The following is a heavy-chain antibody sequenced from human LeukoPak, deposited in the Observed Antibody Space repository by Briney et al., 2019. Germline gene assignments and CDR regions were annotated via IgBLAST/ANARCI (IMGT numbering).Heavy chain of an antibody. Sequence: ASETLSLTCTVSGGSISNYYWSWIRQPAGKGLEWIGRIYTSGSTNYNPSLKSRVTMSVDTSKNQFSLKLSSVTAADTAVYYCARDQASCSSTSCYPYYYYGMDVWGQGTTVTVSS. CDR2: IYTSGST. CDR1: GGSISNYY. J-gene: IGHJ6*02. CDR3: ARDQASCSSTSCYPYYYYGMDV. D-gene: IGHD2-2*01. V-gene: IGHV4-4*07.